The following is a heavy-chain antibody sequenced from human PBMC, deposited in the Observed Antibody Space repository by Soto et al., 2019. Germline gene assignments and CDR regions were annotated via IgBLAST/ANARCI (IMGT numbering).Heavy chain of an antibody. CDR3: ARDSVVAAAYYYYGMDV. CDR2: ISYDGSNK. D-gene: IGHD2-15*01. V-gene: IGHV3-30-3*01. J-gene: IGHJ6*02. CDR1: GFTFSSYA. Sequence: GGSLRLSCVASGFTFSSYAMHWVRQAPGKGLEWVAVISYDGSNKYYADSVKGRFTISRDNSKNTLYLQMNSLRAEDTAVYYCARDSVVAAAYYYYGMDVWGQGTTVTVSS.